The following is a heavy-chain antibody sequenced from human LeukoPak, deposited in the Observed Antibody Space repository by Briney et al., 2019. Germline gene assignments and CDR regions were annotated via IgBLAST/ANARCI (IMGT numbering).Heavy chain of an antibody. D-gene: IGHD3-22*01. J-gene: IGHJ3*02. Sequence: PSQTLSLTCTVSGGSISSGDYYWSWIRQPPGKGLEWIGYIYYSGTTYYNPSLKSRVTISVDTSKNQFSLKLSSVTAADTAVYYCARGRAMIVVVPELDIWGQGTMVTVSS. CDR2: IYYSGTT. V-gene: IGHV4-30-4*08. CDR1: GGSISSGDYY. CDR3: ARGRAMIVVVPELDI.